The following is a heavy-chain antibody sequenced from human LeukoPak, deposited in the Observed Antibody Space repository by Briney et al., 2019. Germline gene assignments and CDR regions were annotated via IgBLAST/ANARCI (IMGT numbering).Heavy chain of an antibody. Sequence: PGGSLRLSCAASGFTFSSYSMNWVRQAPGKGLEWVSSISSSSSYIYYADSVKGRFTISRDNSKNTLYLQMNSLRAEDTAVYYCAKDLYSSSSYYFDYWGQGTLVTVSS. CDR2: ISSSSSYI. V-gene: IGHV3-21*01. D-gene: IGHD6-13*01. CDR3: AKDLYSSSSYYFDY. J-gene: IGHJ4*02. CDR1: GFTFSSYS.